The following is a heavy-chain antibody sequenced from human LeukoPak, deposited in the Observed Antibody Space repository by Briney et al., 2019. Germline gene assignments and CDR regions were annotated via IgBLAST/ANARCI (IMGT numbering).Heavy chain of an antibody. D-gene: IGHD5-12*01. V-gene: IGHV1-18*01. J-gene: IGHJ4*02. CDR1: GYTFTSYG. CDR3: ARDLSYKWLRLGGV. Sequence: GASLKLSCKASGYTFTSYGISWVRQAPGQGLEWMGWISAYNGNTNYAQKLQGRVTMTTDTSTSTAYMALRSLRSDDTAVYYCARDLSYKWLRLGGVWGQGTLVTVSS. CDR2: ISAYNGNT.